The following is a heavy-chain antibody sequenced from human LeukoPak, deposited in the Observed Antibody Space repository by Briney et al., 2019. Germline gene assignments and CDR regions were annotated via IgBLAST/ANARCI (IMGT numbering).Heavy chain of an antibody. V-gene: IGHV3-48*01. CDR1: GFTFSSYS. D-gene: IGHD1-26*01. CDR2: ISSSGSTI. CDR3: AREELRMGVADY. J-gene: IGHJ4*02. Sequence: GGSLRLSCAASGFTFSSYSMNWVRQAPGKGLEWVSYISSSGSTIYYADSVKGRFTISRDNAKNSLYLQMNSLRAEDTAVYYCAREELRMGVADYWGQGTLVTVSS.